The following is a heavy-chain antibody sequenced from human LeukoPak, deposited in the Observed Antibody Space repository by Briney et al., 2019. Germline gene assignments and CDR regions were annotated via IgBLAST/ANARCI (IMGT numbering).Heavy chain of an antibody. D-gene: IGHD3-9*01. V-gene: IGHV4-39*01. Sequence: KPSETLSLTCTVSGGSISGGSYYWGWIRRPPGKGLEWIGSINYSWSTYYNPSLKSRVTISVDTSKNQFSLKLSSVTAADTAVYYCARAEDIYRRLDLWGQGTMVTVSS. J-gene: IGHJ3*01. CDR2: INYSWST. CDR1: GGSISGGSYY. CDR3: ARAEDIYRRLDL.